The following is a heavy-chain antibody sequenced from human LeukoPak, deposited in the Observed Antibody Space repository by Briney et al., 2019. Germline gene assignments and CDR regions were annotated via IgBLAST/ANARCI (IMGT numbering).Heavy chain of an antibody. V-gene: IGHV4-4*07. J-gene: IGHJ3*02. CDR1: GGSISSYY. CDR3: ARDTRFLPTDAFDI. Sequence: SETLSLTCTVSGGSISSYYWSWIRQPAGKGLEWIGRIYTSGSTNYNPSLKSRVTMSVDTSKNQFSLKLSSVTAADTAVYYCARDTRFLPTDAFDIWGQGTMVTVSS. CDR2: IYTSGST. D-gene: IGHD3-3*01.